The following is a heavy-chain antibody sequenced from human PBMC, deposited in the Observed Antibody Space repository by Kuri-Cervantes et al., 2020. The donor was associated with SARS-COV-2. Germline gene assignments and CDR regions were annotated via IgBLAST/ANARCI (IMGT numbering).Heavy chain of an antibody. J-gene: IGHJ4*02. CDR2: IYYSGST. V-gene: IGHV4-39*07. Sequence: GSLRLSCAASGFTFSSYAMSWVRQAPGKGLEWIGSIYYSGSTYYNPSLKSRVTISVDTSKNQFSLKLSSVTAADTAVYYCARENWNYFDCWGQGTLVTVFS. CDR1: GFTFSSYA. CDR3: ARENWNYFDC. D-gene: IGHD1-1*01.